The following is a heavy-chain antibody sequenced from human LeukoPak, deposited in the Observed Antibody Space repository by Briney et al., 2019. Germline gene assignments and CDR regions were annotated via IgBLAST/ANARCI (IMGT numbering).Heavy chain of an antibody. J-gene: IGHJ4*02. D-gene: IGHD4-23*01. CDR1: GSTLSDYY. V-gene: IGHV3-11*01. CDR2: ISNTGYSK. CDR3: AREEYGGNNFDY. Sequence: PGGSLRPSCASPGSTLSDYYVNWIRQAPGKGLEWVSQISNTGYSKYYADSVKGRFTISRDNVKDSVSLQMSSLRVADSGMYYCAREEYGGNNFDYWGQGILVTVSS.